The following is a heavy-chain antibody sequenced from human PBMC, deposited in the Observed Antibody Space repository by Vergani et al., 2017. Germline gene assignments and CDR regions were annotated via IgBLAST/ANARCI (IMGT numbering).Heavy chain of an antibody. CDR2: IYYSGST. Sequence: QVQLQESGPGLVKPSETLSLTCTVSNDSVSNTFYYWGWIRQTPGKGLEWIGSIYYSGSTYYNPSLESRVTMSVDTSKSQFSLKLSSVTAADTAVYYCTRVGHLVAVTGEGPSLDLWGRGTLVTVSS. CDR1: NDSVSNTFYY. V-gene: IGHV4-39*01. D-gene: IGHD2-21*02. J-gene: IGHJ2*01. CDR3: TRVGHLVAVTGEGPSLDL.